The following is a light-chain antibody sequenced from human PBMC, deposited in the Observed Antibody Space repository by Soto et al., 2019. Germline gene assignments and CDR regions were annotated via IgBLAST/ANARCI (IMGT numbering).Light chain of an antibody. J-gene: IGKJ2*02. CDR1: QDIGND. V-gene: IGKV1-33*01. Sequence: DIQMTQSPSSLSASVGDRVTITCQASQDIGNDLNWYQHKPGKAPKLLLYDASTLQTGVPSRFSGSGSGTHFTFTISSLQPEDIATYYCQQYDNLPRTFGQGTKLDVK. CDR2: DAS. CDR3: QQYDNLPRT.